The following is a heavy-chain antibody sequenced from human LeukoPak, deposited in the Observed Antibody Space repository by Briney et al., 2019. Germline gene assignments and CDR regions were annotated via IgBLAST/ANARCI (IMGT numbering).Heavy chain of an antibody. J-gene: IGHJ4*02. D-gene: IGHD3-22*01. CDR1: GGSISSGDYY. CDR3: ARDRRYYDSSGYYRYFDY. CDR2: IHYSGST. V-gene: IGHV4-30-4*01. Sequence: SETLFLTCTVSGGSISSGDYYWRWIRQPPGKGLEWIGYIHYSGSTYYNPSLKSRVTISVDTSKNQFSLKLSSVTAADTAVYYCARDRRYYDSSGYYRYFDYWGQGTLVTVSS.